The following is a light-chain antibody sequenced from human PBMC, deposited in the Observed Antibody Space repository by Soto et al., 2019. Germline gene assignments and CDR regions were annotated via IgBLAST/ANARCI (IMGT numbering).Light chain of an antibody. CDR2: GAS. J-gene: IGKJ2*02. V-gene: IGKV3-20*01. CDR1: QSVISNY. Sequence: EIVLTQSPGTLSLSPGERATLSCRASQSVISNYLAWYQQKPGQAPRLLIYGASGRATGIPDRFSGSGSGTDFTLIISRLEPEDFAVYYCQQYGSSPCSFGQGTKLEI. CDR3: QQYGSSPCS.